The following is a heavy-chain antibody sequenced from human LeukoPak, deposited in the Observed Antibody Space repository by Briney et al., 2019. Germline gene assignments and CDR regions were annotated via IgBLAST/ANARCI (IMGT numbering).Heavy chain of an antibody. CDR2: ISSSSSYI. Sequence: GGSLRLSCAASGFTFSSYSMNWVRQAPGEGLEWVSSISSSSSYIYYADSVKGRFTISRDNAKNSLYLQMNSLRAEDTAVYYCASRAVAAPFDYWGQGTLVTVSS. V-gene: IGHV3-21*01. D-gene: IGHD6-19*01. J-gene: IGHJ4*02. CDR1: GFTFSSYS. CDR3: ASRAVAAPFDY.